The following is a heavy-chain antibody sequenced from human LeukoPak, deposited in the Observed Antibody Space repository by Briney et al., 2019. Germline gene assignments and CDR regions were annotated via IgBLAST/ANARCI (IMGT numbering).Heavy chain of an antibody. CDR3: ARGVKQLGRFYFYLDV. D-gene: IGHD1-1*01. J-gene: IGHJ6*03. V-gene: IGHV4-34*01. CDR1: DGSSSGYS. CDR2: INPSGST. Sequence: PSETLSLTCVVSDGSSSGYSWTWIRQPPGKGLESIGEINPSGSTNYSPSLKGRVTLSIDRSENQFSLNLTSVTAADTAVYYCARGVKQLGRFYFYLDVWGNGTTVSVSS.